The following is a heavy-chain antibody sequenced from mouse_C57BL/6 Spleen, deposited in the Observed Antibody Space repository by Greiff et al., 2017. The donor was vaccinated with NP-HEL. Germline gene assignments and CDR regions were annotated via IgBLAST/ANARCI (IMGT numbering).Heavy chain of an antibody. CDR3: ARFYYGSSRYFDY. CDR2: IYPGSGST. D-gene: IGHD1-1*01. J-gene: IGHJ2*01. V-gene: IGHV1-55*01. CDR1: GYTFTSYW. Sequence: QVQLQQPGAELVKPGASVKMSCKASGYTFTSYWITWVKQRPGQGLEWIGEIYPGSGSTNYNEKFKSKATLTVDTSSSTADMQLSSLTSEDSAVYYCARFYYGSSRYFDYWGQGTTLTVSS.